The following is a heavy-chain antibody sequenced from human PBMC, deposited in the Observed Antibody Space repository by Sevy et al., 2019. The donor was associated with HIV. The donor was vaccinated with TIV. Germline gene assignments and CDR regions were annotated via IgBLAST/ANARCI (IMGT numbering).Heavy chain of an antibody. CDR3: ARAQRYCSGGSCYSYPFDY. CDR2: INPNSGGT. Sequence: ASVKVSCKASGYTFTGYYMHWVRQAPGQGLEWMGWINPNSGGTNYAQKFQGRVTMTMDTSISTAYMELSRLRSDDTAVYYCARAQRYCSGGSCYSYPFDYWGQGTLVTVSS. CDR1: GYTFTGYY. V-gene: IGHV1-2*02. J-gene: IGHJ4*02. D-gene: IGHD2-15*01.